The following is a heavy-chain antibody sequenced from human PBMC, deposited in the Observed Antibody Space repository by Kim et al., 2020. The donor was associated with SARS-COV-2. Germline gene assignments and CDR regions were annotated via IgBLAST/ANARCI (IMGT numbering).Heavy chain of an antibody. D-gene: IGHD3-10*01. J-gene: IGHJ6*02. CDR3: ARVYGYYGSGSYLPPGMDV. V-gene: IGHV4-59*01. Sequence: SRVTIAVDTSKNQFSLKLSSVTAADTAVYYCARVYGYYGSGSYLPPGMDVWGQGTTVTVSS.